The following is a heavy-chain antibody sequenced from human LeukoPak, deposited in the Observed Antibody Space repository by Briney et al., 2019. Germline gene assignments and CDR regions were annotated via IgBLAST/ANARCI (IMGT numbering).Heavy chain of an antibody. J-gene: IGHJ4*02. V-gene: IGHV1-8*01. D-gene: IGHD3-3*01. CDR2: MNPNSGNT. Sequence: ASVKVSCKASGYTFTSYDINWVRQATGQGLEWMGWMNPNSGNTGYTQKFQGRVTMTRNTSVSTAYMELSSLRSEDTAMCYCARTRKGGSGYYIPPDYWGQGTLVTVSS. CDR3: ARTRKGGSGYYIPPDY. CDR1: GYTFTSYD.